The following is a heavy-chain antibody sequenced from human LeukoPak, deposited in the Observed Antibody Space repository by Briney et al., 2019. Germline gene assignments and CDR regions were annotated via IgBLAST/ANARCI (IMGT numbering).Heavy chain of an antibody. J-gene: IGHJ6*02. Sequence: GGSLRLSCSASGFTFNSYAMHWVRQAPGKGLEYVSAISENGGNTYYADSVKGRFIISRDNSKNTVYLQMSSLRAEDTAVYYCLNRWDRSSVDVWGQGTTVTVSS. D-gene: IGHD6-13*01. V-gene: IGHV3-64D*09. CDR3: LNRWDRSSVDV. CDR1: GFTFNSYA. CDR2: ISENGGNT.